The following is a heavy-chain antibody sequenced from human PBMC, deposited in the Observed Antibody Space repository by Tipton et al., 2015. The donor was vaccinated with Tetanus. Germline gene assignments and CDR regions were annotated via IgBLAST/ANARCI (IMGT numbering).Heavy chain of an antibody. D-gene: IGHD4-17*01. CDR2: INPNSGGT. Sequence: QSGAEVKKPGASVKVSCKASGYTFTGYYMHWVRQAPGQGLEWMGRINPNSGGTNYAQKFQGRVTMTRDTSISTAYMELSRLRSDDTAVYYCARLRYGDYARFDYWGQGTLVTVSS. V-gene: IGHV1-2*06. J-gene: IGHJ4*02. CDR1: GYTFTGYY. CDR3: ARLRYGDYARFDY.